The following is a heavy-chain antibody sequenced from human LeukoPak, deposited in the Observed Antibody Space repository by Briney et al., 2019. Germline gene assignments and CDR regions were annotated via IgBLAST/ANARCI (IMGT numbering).Heavy chain of an antibody. CDR2: ISDYNGNT. D-gene: IGHD6-25*01. J-gene: IGHJ4*02. CDR1: GYTFTSYG. Sequence: RWASVKVSCKASGYTFTSYGISWVRQAPGQGLEWMGWISDYNGNTNYAQKLQGRVTMTTDTSTSTAYMELRSLRSDDTAVYYCARDPNNRSGRKWIDYWGQGTLVTVSS. CDR3: ARDPNNRSGRKWIDY. V-gene: IGHV1-18*01.